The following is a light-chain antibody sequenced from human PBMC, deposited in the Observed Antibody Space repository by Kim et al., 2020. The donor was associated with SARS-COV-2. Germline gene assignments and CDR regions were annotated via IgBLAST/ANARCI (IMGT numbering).Light chain of an antibody. CDR2: QDS. Sequence: SYELTQPPSVSVSPGQTASITCSGDKLGDKYACWYQQKPGQSPVLVIYQDSKRPSGIPERFSGSNSGNTATLTISGTQATDEAAYYFLSLDSSTGWVFG. CDR1: KLGDKY. V-gene: IGLV3-1*01. CDR3: LSLDSSTGWV. J-gene: IGLJ1*01.